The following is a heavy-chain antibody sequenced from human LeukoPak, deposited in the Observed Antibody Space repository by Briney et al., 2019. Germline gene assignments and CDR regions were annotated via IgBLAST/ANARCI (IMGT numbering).Heavy chain of an antibody. CDR3: ARYYCTSTTCYYFDY. D-gene: IGHD2-2*01. CDR2: IYYSGST. V-gene: IGHV4-59*01. CDR1: GGSISTYY. J-gene: IGHJ4*02. Sequence: SETLSLTCTVSGGSISTYYWSWIRQPPGKGQEWIGYIYYSGSTNYSPSLKSRVTISVDTSKNQFSLKLSSVTAADTAVYYCARYYCTSTTCYYFDYWGQGTLVTVSS.